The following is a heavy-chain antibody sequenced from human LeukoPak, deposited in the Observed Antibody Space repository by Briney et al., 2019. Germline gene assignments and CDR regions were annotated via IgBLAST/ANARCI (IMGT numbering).Heavy chain of an antibody. CDR2: VNPNSGNT. CDR3: ARGAWTSSFDY. D-gene: IGHD6-6*01. V-gene: IGHV1-8*01. J-gene: IGHJ4*02. CDR1: GYTFTSYD. Sequence: GASVKVSCKASGYTFTSYDVNWVRQATGQGRKGMGWVNPNSGNTAYAQNFQGRVTITSDTSITTAYMELSSLRSEDTGVYFCARGAWTSSFDYWGEGTLVTVSS.